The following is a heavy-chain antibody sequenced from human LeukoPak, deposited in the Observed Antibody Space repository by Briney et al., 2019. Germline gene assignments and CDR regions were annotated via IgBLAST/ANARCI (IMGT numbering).Heavy chain of an antibody. CDR3: ARDPNYYGSGSDNAFDI. CDR2: IYYSGST. Sequence: SETLSLTCTVSGGSISSSSYYWGWIRQPPGKGLEWIGRIYYSGSTYYNPSLKSRVTISVDTSKNQFSLKLSSVTAADTAVYYCARDPNYYGSGSDNAFDIWGQGTMVTVSS. V-gene: IGHV4-39*07. CDR1: GGSISSSSYY. J-gene: IGHJ3*02. D-gene: IGHD3-10*01.